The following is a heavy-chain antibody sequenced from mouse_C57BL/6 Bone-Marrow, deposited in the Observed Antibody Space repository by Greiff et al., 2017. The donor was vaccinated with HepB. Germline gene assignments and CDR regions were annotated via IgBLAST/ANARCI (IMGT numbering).Heavy chain of an antibody. D-gene: IGHD2-5*01. CDR3: ARGIYSNYGY. CDR1: GFTFSSYA. CDR2: ISDGGSYT. J-gene: IGHJ2*01. Sequence: EVKLMESGGGLVKPGGSLKLSCAASGFTFSSYAMSGVRQTPEKRLEWVATISDGGSYTYYPDNVKGRFTISRENAKNNLYLQMSHLKSEDTAMYYCARGIYSNYGYWGQGTTLTVSS. V-gene: IGHV5-4*03.